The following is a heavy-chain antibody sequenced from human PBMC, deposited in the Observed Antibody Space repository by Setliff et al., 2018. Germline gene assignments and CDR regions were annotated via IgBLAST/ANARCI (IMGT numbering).Heavy chain of an antibody. CDR1: GVSIRSYY. CDR3: ARLPRTVTHFDY. D-gene: IGHD4-17*01. Sequence: KPSETLSLTCTVSGVSIRSYYWSWIRQPPGKGLEWIGYIFYSGSSNYNPSIQSRVSISVDTSKNQLSLKLDSLTAADTAVYFCARLPRTVTHFDYWGQGALVTVSS. CDR2: IFYSGSS. J-gene: IGHJ4*02. V-gene: IGHV4-59*01.